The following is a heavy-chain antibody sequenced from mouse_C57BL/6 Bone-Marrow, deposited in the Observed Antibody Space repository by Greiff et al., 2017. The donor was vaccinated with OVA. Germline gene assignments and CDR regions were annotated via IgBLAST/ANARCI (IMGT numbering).Heavy chain of an antibody. CDR3: ARAKVGNYDARDY. J-gene: IGHJ4*01. D-gene: IGHD1-3*01. V-gene: IGHV3-6*01. CDR1: GYSITSGYY. CDR2: ISYDGSN. Sequence: EVKLQESGPGLVKPSQSLSLTCSVTGYSITSGYYWNWIRQFPGNKLEWMGYISYDGSNNYNPSLKNRISITRDTSKNQFFLKLNSVTTEDTATYYCARAKVGNYDARDYWGQGTSVTVSS.